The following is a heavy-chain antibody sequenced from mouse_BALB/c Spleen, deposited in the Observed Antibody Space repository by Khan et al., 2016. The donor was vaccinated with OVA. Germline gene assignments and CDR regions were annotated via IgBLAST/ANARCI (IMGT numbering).Heavy chain of an antibody. V-gene: IGHV1-26*01. CDR3: ARGYDFFAS. Sequence: EVELVESGPDLVKPGASVKISCKASGYSFTLYYMSWVKQSHGKSLEWIGRVNPNTDNINYNQEFKGKAILTVDKSYNTAYMELRSLTSEDSAVYFCARGYDFFASWGQGTLVTVSA. J-gene: IGHJ3*01. CDR2: VNPNTDNI. D-gene: IGHD2-14*01. CDR1: GYSFTLYY.